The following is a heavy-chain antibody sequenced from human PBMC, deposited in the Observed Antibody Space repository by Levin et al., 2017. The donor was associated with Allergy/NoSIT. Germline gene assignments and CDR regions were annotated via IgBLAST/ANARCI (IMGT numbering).Heavy chain of an antibody. CDR3: ARSSQLWYRGEVVGVFDY. J-gene: IGHJ4*02. D-gene: IGHD5-18*01. CDR2: IKQDGSEK. V-gene: IGHV3-7*01. CDR1: GFTFSSYW. Sequence: GGSLRLSCAASGFTFSSYWMSWVRQAPGKGLEWVANIKQDGSEKYYVDSVKGRFTISRDNAKNSLYLQMNSLRAEDTAVYYCARSSQLWYRGEVVGVFDYWGQGTLVTVSS.